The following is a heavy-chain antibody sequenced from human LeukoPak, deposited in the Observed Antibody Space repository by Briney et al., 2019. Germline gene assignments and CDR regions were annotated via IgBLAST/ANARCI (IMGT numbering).Heavy chain of an antibody. V-gene: IGHV3-30-3*01. CDR1: GFTFSTYA. D-gene: IGHD1-20*01. J-gene: IGHJ6*02. Sequence: PGRSLRLSCAASGFTFSTYAMHWVRQAPGKGLERVAVISYDGSNKYYADSVKGRFTSSRDNSKTTLYLQMNSLSAEDTALYYCARGHNWNDGRFYFYGIDVWGQGTTVTVSS. CDR3: ARGHNWNDGRFYFYGIDV. CDR2: ISYDGSNK.